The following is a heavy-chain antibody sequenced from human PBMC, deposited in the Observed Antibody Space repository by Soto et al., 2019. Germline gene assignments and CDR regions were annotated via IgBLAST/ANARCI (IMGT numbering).Heavy chain of an antibody. CDR2: LSFDGSNK. J-gene: IGHJ5*01. CDR1: RFSFSNFG. D-gene: IGHD2-2*01. V-gene: IGHV3-30*18. CDR3: AKGGCSSSSCSLDS. Sequence: QEQLVESGGGVVQPGMSLRLSCVASRFSFSNFGMHWVRQAPGKGLEWVAALSFDGSNKNYADGVRGRFTISRDNSKNTLYLHMNSLRSDDTAMYYCAKGGCSSSSCSLDSWGQGTLVTV.